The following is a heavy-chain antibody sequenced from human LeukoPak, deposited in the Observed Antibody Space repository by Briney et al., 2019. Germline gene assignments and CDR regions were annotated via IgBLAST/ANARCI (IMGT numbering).Heavy chain of an antibody. D-gene: IGHD2-2*01. CDR1: GYTFTSYY. CDR2: INPSGGST. CDR3: AREPRSVVPAADGLGWFDP. V-gene: IGHV1-46*01. Sequence: ASVKVSCKASGYTFTSYYMHWVRQAPGQGLEWMGIINPSGGSTSYAQKFQGRVTMTRDMSTSTVYMELSSLRSEDTAVYYCAREPRSVVPAADGLGWFDPWGQGTLVTVSS. J-gene: IGHJ5*02.